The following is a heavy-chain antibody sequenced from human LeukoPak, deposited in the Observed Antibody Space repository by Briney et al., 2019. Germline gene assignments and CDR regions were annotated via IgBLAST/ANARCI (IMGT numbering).Heavy chain of an antibody. J-gene: IGHJ4*02. V-gene: IGHV3-48*03. CDR2: ISRGGSTI. CDR1: GISFSSYE. Sequence: GGSLRLSCAASGISFSSYEMNWVRLAPGKGLEWVSYISRGGSTIYYADSVKGRFTISRDNAKNSLYLQMTSLRAEDTAVYYCTRRDSYFDYWGQGTLVTVSS. CDR3: TRRDSYFDY.